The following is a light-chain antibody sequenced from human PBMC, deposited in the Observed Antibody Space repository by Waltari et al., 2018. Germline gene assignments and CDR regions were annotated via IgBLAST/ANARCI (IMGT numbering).Light chain of an antibody. Sequence: EIVLTQSPGTLSLSSGERATLSCRTSQSISKYLAWYQQKPGQAPGLLIYHASSRATGIPDRFSGSGSGTDFSLTISRLEPEDFAVYYCQHYESLPVTFGQGTKVEIK. CDR3: QHYESLPVT. CDR1: QSISKY. CDR2: HAS. J-gene: IGKJ1*01. V-gene: IGKV3-20*01.